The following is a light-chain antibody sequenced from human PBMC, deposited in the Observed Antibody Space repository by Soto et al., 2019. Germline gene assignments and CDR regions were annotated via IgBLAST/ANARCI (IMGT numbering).Light chain of an antibody. V-gene: IGLV1-51*01. CDR1: SSNIGGNS. CDR2: DDN. Sequence: SVLTQPPSVSAAPGQKVTISCSGSSSNIGGNSVSWYQQLPGTAPKLLIYDDNKRPSGIPDRFSGSKSGTSATLGITGFQTGDEADYYCGSWDSSLSGLVVFGGGTKVTV. CDR3: GSWDSSLSGLVV. J-gene: IGLJ2*01.